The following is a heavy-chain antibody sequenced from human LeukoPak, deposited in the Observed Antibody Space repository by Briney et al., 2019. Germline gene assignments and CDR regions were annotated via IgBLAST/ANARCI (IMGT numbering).Heavy chain of an antibody. D-gene: IGHD6-13*01. Sequence: KASETLSLTCTVSGGSITSSSYYWGWIRQPPGKGLEWIGSLYYSASTYYNPSLKSRVTISVDTSKNQFSLKLIFVTAADTAVYYCARTIATAISGFDPWGQGTRVTVSS. CDR3: ARTIATAISGFDP. CDR2: LYYSAST. J-gene: IGHJ5*02. CDR1: GGSITSSSYY. V-gene: IGHV4-39*01.